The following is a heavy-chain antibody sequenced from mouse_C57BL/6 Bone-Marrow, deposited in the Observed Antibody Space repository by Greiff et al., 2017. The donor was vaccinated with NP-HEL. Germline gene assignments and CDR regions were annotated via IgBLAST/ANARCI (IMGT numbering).Heavy chain of an antibody. CDR1: GYTFTGYW. CDR2: ILPGSGST. V-gene: IGHV1-9*01. J-gene: IGHJ4*01. CDR3: ARGDSSGYVRYYAMDY. Sequence: VHLVESGAELMKPGASVKLSCKATGYTFTGYWIEWVKQRPGHGLEWIGEILPGSGSTNYNEKFKGKATFTADTSSNTAYMQLSSLTTEDSAIYYCARGDSSGYVRYYAMDYWGQGTSVTVSS. D-gene: IGHD3-2*02.